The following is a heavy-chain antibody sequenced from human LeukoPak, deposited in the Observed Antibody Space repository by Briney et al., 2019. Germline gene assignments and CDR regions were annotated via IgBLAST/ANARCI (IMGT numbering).Heavy chain of an antibody. CDR3: ASLNWWGQTVIDS. CDR2: IKQDGGEK. D-gene: IGHD2-15*01. J-gene: IGHJ4*02. V-gene: IGHV3-7*01. CDR1: GFTFSTYW. Sequence: GGSLRLSCAASGFTFSTYWMSWVRQAPGKGLEWVANIKQDGGEKYYVDSVKGRFTISRDNAKNSMCLQMDSLRVDDTAVYYCASLNWWGQTVIDSWGQGTLVTVSS.